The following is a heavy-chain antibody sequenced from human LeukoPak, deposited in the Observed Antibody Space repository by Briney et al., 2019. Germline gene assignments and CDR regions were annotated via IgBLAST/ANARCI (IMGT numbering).Heavy chain of an antibody. D-gene: IGHD5-12*01. CDR2: INHRGNT. J-gene: IGHJ4*02. CDR1: GGSFSHYF. V-gene: IGHV4-34*01. Sequence: SETLSLTCAVYGGSFSHYFWSWIRQPPGKGLEWIGEINHRGNTIYNPSLKSRVTISIDTSKSQFSPKLNSVTAADTAVYYCAVGGYSGYGFDYWGQGILVTVSS. CDR3: AVGGYSGYGFDY.